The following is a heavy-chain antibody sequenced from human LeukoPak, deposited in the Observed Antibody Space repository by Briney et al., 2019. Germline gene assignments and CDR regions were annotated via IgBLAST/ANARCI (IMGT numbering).Heavy chain of an antibody. CDR2: IYYSGST. Sequence: PSETLSLTCTVSGGSVSSGSYYWSWIRQPPGRGLEWIGYIYYSGSTNYNPSLKSRVTISVDTAKNQLSLKLSSVTTAHPAVYCYACLSPTGYSSGWSTRIDYWGQGTLVTVSS. D-gene: IGHD6-19*01. J-gene: IGHJ4*02. CDR3: ACLSPTGYSSGWSTRIDY. V-gene: IGHV4-61*01. CDR1: GGSVSSGSYY.